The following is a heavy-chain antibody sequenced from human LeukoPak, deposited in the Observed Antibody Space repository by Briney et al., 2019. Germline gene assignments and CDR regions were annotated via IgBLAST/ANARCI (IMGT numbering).Heavy chain of an antibody. J-gene: IGHJ4*02. CDR1: GFTFSSYP. D-gene: IGHD6-19*01. CDR3: ARDTSSGWSFDQ. Sequence: GGSLKLSCVASGFTFSSYPMHWVRQAPGKGLEFVSSILGNGAPSAYANSVEGRFTISRDNSKNTLYLQTGSLRAEDMGVYYCARDTSSGWSFDQWGQGTLVTVSS. V-gene: IGHV3-64*01. CDR2: ILGNGAPS.